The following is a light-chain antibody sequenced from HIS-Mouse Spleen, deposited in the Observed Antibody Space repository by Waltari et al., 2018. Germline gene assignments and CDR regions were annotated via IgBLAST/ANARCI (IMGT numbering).Light chain of an antibody. CDR1: SSHIGSNY. CDR3: AAWDDSLSGPV. Sequence: QSVLTQPPSASGTPGQRVTISCSGSSSHIGSNYVYWYQQLPGTAPKRLIYSNNQRPSGVPDRFSGSKSGTSASLAISGLRSEDEADYYCAAWDDSLSGPVFGGGTKLTVL. V-gene: IGLV1-47*02. J-gene: IGLJ3*02. CDR2: SNN.